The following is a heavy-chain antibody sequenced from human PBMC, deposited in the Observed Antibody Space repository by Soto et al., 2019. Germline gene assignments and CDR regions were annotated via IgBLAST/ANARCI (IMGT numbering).Heavy chain of an antibody. J-gene: IGHJ4*02. CDR2: ISHDGSNK. V-gene: IGHV3-30*03. Sequence: GGSLRLSCAVSGFTFGKYGMNWVRQAPGKGLEWVAVISHDGSNKYYGDSVKGRFTISRDNSNNMLYLQMDILRTNDTAVYYCASTLDGLSSSWFGGDYWGQGALVTVSS. CDR1: GFTFGKYG. CDR3: ASTLDGLSSSWFGGDY. D-gene: IGHD6-13*01.